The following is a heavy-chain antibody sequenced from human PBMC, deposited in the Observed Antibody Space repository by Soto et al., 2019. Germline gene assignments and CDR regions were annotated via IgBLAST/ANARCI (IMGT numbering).Heavy chain of an antibody. CDR2: FDPEDGET. CDR3: ATDSMVRGVIAY. J-gene: IGHJ4*02. D-gene: IGHD3-10*01. CDR1: GYTLTELS. V-gene: IGHV1-24*01. Sequence: ASVKVSCKVSGYTLTELSMQWVRQAPGKGLEWMGGFDPEDGETIYAQKFQGRVTMTEDTSTDTAYMELSSLRSEDTAVYYCATDSMVRGVIAYWGQGTLVTVSS.